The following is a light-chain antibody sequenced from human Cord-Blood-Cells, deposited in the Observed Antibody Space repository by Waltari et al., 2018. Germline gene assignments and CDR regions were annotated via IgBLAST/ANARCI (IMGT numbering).Light chain of an antibody. CDR3: QQLNSYPLT. V-gene: IGKV1-9*01. CDR2: AAS. CDR1: QGISSY. Sequence: IQLTQSPSSLSASVGDRVTITCRASQGISSYLAWYQHKPGKAPKLLIYAASTLQSGVPSRCSGSGSGTDFTLTISSLQPEDFATYYCQQLNSYPLTFGGGTKVEIK. J-gene: IGKJ4*01.